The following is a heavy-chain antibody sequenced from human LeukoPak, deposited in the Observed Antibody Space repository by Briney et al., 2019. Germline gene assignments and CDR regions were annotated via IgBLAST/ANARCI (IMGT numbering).Heavy chain of an antibody. CDR2: ISGSGGST. V-gene: IGHV3-23*01. J-gene: IGHJ4*02. D-gene: IGHD3-10*01. CDR3: AKDMGLWFGELLFDY. Sequence: GGSLRLSCAASGFTFSSYAMSWVRQAPGKGLEWVSAISGSGGSTYYADSVKGRFTISRDNSKNTLYLQMNSLRAEDTAVYYCAKDMGLWFGELLFDYWGQGTLVTVSS. CDR1: GFTFSSYA.